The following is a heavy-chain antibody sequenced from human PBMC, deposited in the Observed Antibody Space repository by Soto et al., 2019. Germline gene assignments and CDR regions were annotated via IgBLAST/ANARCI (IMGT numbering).Heavy chain of an antibody. CDR2: VSTNGAT. D-gene: IGHD3-9*01. Sequence: SETLSLTWTVSDDFISSYYWNWIRQPAGKGLEWIGRVSTNGATNYNPSLESRVTMSVDTSKNQFSLKLTSVTAADTAVYFCARADYEILTGSYAMDVWGQGTTVTVSS. CDR3: ARADYEILTGSYAMDV. J-gene: IGHJ6*02. V-gene: IGHV4-4*07. CDR1: DDFISSYY.